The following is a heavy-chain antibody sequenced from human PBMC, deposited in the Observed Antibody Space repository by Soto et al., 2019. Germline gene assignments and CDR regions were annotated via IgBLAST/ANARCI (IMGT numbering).Heavy chain of an antibody. Sequence: GASVKGSCKGSGYTFTNYWSGWVRQMPGKGLEWMGIIYPGDSDTRYSPSFQGQVTISADKSISTAYLQWSSLKASDTAMYYCARTGSRAYWGQGPLVTVSS. CDR1: GYTFTNYW. D-gene: IGHD2-2*01. CDR2: IYPGDSDT. V-gene: IGHV5-51*03. CDR3: ARTGSRAY. J-gene: IGHJ4*02.